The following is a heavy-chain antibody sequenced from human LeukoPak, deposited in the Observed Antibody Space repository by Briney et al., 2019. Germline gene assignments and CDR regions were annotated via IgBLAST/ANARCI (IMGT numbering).Heavy chain of an antibody. Sequence: SVQVTCKDSGYSFTSHAMQWVRQDPGPTLEWMGWINAGHGNTKYSQQVHAKVTINKVTSAGPAYMELSSLRSEDTAVYYCARVQWKYIMEFGDVDILCQGTIVTVSS. CDR1: GYSFTSHA. CDR3: ARVQWKYIMEFGDVDI. J-gene: IGHJ3*02. V-gene: IGHV1-3*01. CDR2: INAGHGNT. D-gene: IGHD2-21*01.